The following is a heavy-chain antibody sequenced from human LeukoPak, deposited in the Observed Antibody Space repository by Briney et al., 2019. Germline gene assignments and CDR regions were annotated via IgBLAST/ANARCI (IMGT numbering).Heavy chain of an antibody. V-gene: IGHV4-39*01. J-gene: IGHJ1*01. CDR2: IYYSGST. Sequence: SETLSLTCTVSGGSISSSSYYWGWIRQPPGKGLEWIGSIYYSGSTYYNPSLESRVTISVDTSKNQFSLKLSSVTAADTAVYYCARQTPESAAAPFQHWGQGTLVTVSS. CDR1: GGSISSSSYY. D-gene: IGHD6-13*01. CDR3: ARQTPESAAAPFQH.